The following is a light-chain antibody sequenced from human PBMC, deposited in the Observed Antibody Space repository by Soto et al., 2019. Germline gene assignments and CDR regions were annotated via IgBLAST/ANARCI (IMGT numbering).Light chain of an antibody. Sequence: DIQLTQSPCVLSASGGDTFTITCLASQALSNYLAWYQQKPGKAPDLLIYSASTLQSGVPSRFSGSGSGTEFILTINNLQPQDFASYFCLQVYYFPRTFGLGTKVDIK. CDR1: QALSNY. CDR2: SAS. V-gene: IGKV1-9*01. CDR3: LQVYYFPRT. J-gene: IGKJ1*01.